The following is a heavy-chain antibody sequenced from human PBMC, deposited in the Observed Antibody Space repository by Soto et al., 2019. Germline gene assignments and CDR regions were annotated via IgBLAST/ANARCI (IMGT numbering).Heavy chain of an antibody. CDR2: INSDGSHT. Sequence: DVQLEESGGGVVQPGGSLRLSCAASGLSFNIYWMHWVRQVPGKGLVWLARINSDGSHTIYVDSVKGRFTISRDNAKNTVFLQMDSLRDEDTGVYYCAGGMAGLDVWGQGTTVTVSS. CDR1: GLSFNIYW. V-gene: IGHV3-74*01. CDR3: AGGMAGLDV. J-gene: IGHJ6*02.